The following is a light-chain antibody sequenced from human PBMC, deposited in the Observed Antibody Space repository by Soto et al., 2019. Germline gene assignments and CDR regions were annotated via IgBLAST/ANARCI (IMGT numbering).Light chain of an antibody. CDR1: QSISNY. V-gene: IGKV3-11*01. CDR3: QQRYNWPPIT. J-gene: IGKJ5*01. Sequence: EIVLTQSPATLSLSPGERATLSCRASQSISNYLAWYQQRPGQAPRLLIFDAFNRATGIPLRFSGSGSGTDFTLTISSLEPEDFAVYYCQQRYNWPPITFGQGTRLEIK. CDR2: DAF.